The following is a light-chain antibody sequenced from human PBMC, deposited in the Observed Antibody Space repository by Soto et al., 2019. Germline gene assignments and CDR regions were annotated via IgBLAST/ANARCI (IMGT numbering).Light chain of an antibody. CDR1: QGISSY. J-gene: IGKJ2*01. V-gene: IGKV1-8*01. Sequence: AIRMTQSPSSLSASTGDRVTITCRARQGISSYLAWYQQKPGKAPKLLIYAASTLQSGVPSRFSGSGSGTDFTLTISCLQSEDFATYYCQQYYSYPYTFGQGTKVDIK. CDR2: AAS. CDR3: QQYYSYPYT.